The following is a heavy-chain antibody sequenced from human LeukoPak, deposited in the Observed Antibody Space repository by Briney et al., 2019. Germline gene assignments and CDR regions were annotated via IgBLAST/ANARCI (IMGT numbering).Heavy chain of an antibody. CDR1: GFTFSSYG. D-gene: IGHD4-17*01. J-gene: IGHJ4*02. CDR3: ARDYGDYEVEAGLDY. V-gene: IGHV3-33*01. Sequence: GGSLRLSCAASGFTFSSYGMHWVRQAPGKGLEWVAVIWYDGSNKYYADSVKGRFTISRDNSKNTLYLQMNSLRAEDAAVYYCARDYGDYEVEAGLDYWGQGTLVTVSS. CDR2: IWYDGSNK.